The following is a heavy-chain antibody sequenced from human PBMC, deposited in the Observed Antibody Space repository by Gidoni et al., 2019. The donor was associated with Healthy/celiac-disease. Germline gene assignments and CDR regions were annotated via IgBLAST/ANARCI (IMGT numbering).Heavy chain of an antibody. V-gene: IGHV3-23*01. CDR2: ISGSGGST. D-gene: IGHD1-26*01. Sequence: EVQLLESGGGLVQPGGSLRLSCGASGFTFRSHAMSWVRQAPGKGLEWVSAISGSGGSTYYADSVKGRFTISRDNSKNTLYLQMNSLRAEDTAVYYCAKDFRREVLVADAFDIWGQGTMVTVSS. J-gene: IGHJ3*02. CDR1: GFTFRSHA. CDR3: AKDFRREVLVADAFDI.